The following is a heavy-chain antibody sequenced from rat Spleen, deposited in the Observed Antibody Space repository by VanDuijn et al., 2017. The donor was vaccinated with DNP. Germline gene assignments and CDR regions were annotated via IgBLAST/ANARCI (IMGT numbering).Heavy chain of an antibody. V-gene: IGHV5-31*01. J-gene: IGHJ4*01. D-gene: IGHD1-11*01. Sequence: EVQLVASGGGPVQPGRSLKLSCVASGFIFSNYWMTWIRQAPGKGLEWVASISNAGDHTYYSDSVKGRFSLSRDNEKSTLYLQLNSLRSEDTATYYCTRNNYGGYFYVMDAWGQGTSVTVSS. CDR1: GFIFSNYW. CDR3: TRNNYGGYFYVMDA. CDR2: ISNAGDHT.